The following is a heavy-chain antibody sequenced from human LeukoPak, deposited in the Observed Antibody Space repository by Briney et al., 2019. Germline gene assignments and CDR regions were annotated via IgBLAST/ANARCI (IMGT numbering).Heavy chain of an antibody. Sequence: GRSLRLSCAVSGLTFSIYGMHWVRQAPGKGLGWEELIRYYGNKKFYADSVKGRFTIYRDNSKNTLYLQMNSLRAEDTAVYYCAREGVPYYDVSNWFDPWGQGALVTVSS. D-gene: IGHD3-3*01. CDR2: IRYYGNKK. V-gene: IGHV3-33*01. CDR1: GLTFSIYG. CDR3: AREGVPYYDVSNWFDP. J-gene: IGHJ5*02.